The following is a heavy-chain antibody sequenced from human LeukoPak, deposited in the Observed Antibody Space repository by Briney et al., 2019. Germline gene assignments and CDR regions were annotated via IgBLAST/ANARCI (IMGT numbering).Heavy chain of an antibody. D-gene: IGHD2-15*01. J-gene: IGHJ4*02. V-gene: IGHV4-30-2*01. CDR1: GGSISSGGYS. CDR2: IYHSGST. Sequence: PSETLSLTCAVSGGSISSGGYSWSWIRQPPGKGLEWIGYIYHSGSTYYNPSLKSRVTISVDRSKNQFSLKLSSVTAADTAVYYCASNFFSEREAAWRFDYWGQGTLVTVSS. CDR3: ASNFFSEREAAWRFDY.